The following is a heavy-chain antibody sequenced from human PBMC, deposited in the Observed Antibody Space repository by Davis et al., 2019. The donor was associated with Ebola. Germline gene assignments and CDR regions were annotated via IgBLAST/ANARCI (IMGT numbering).Heavy chain of an antibody. CDR1: GFTFSSYA. CDR3: AREWYYYGSGNYYMDV. Sequence: PGGSLRLSCAASGFTFSSYAMSWVRQAPGKGLEWVSAISGSGGSTYYADSVRGRFTISRDNSKNTLYLQMNSLRAEDTAVYYCAREWYYYGSGNYYMDVWGKGTTVTVSS. J-gene: IGHJ6*03. D-gene: IGHD3-10*01. CDR2: ISGSGGST. V-gene: IGHV3-23*01.